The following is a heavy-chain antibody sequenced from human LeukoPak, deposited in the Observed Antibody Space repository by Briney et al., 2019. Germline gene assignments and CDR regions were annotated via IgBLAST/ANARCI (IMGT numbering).Heavy chain of an antibody. V-gene: IGHV1-24*01. CDR3: ATTRELLGDLAFDY. CDR2: FDPGDGET. CDR1: GYTLTELS. D-gene: IGHD1-26*01. J-gene: IGHJ4*02. Sequence: RASVKVSCKVSGYTLTELSMHGVRQAPGEGGEWMGGFDPGDGETIYAQKFQGRVPMTEDTSTDTASMELRSMRSEDTAVYYCATTRELLGDLAFDYWGQGTLVTVSS.